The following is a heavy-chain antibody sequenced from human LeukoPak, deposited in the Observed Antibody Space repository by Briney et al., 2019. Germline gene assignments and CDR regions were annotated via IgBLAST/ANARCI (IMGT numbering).Heavy chain of an antibody. V-gene: IGHV4-34*01. CDR2: INHSGST. J-gene: IGHJ4*02. Sequence: SETLSLTCAVYGGSFSGYYWSWIRQPPGKGLEWIGEINHSGSTNSNPSLKSRVTVSVDTSKNQFSLKLSSVTAADTAVYYCASIRPYYVWGSYHNFDYWGQGTLVTVSS. D-gene: IGHD3-16*01. CDR1: GGSFSGYY. CDR3: ASIRPYYVWGSYHNFDY.